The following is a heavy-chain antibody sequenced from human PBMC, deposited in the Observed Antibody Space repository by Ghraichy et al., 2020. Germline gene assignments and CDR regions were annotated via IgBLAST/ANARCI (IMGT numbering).Heavy chain of an antibody. V-gene: IGHV4-39*01. CDR2: VYYSGTT. D-gene: IGHD4-11*01. J-gene: IGHJ6*02. Sequence: SETLSLTCTVSGGSISSSNYYWGWIRQPPGKGPEWIGSVYYSGTTYYNPSLKSRVTISVDTSKNQFSLKLRSVTAADTAVYYCEGGSSNYYYTYGMDVWGQGTTVTVSS. CDR1: GGSISSSNYY. CDR3: EGGSSNYYYTYGMDV.